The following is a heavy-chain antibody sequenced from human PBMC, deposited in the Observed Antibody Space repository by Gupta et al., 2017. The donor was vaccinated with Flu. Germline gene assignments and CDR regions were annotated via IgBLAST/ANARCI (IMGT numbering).Heavy chain of an antibody. CDR3: AKEYTEYYYDSSGSHDGDY. CDR1: GSPFSSYG. J-gene: IGHJ4*02. D-gene: IGHD3-22*01. V-gene: IGHV3-30*18. CDR2: ISYDGSNK. Sequence: QVQLVESGGGVVQPGRSLRLTCAASGSPFSSYGMHWVRQAPGQGLEWVAVISYDGSNKYYADSVKGRFTISRDNSKNTLYLQMNSLRAEDTAVYYCAKEYTEYYYDSSGSHDGDYWGQGTLVTVSS.